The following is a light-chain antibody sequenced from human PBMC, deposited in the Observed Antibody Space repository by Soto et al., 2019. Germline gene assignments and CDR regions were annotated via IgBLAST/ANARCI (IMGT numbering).Light chain of an antibody. Sequence: QLVLTQPASVSGSPGQSITISCTGASSDVGNCNCVSWYQQHPGKAPKLMIYEVSNRPSGVSDRFSGSKAGNTASLTISVLQAEDEADYYCSSFTTSSTWVFGGGTKLTFL. CDR2: EVS. CDR3: SSFTTSSTWV. CDR1: SSDVGNCNC. V-gene: IGLV2-14*01. J-gene: IGLJ3*02.